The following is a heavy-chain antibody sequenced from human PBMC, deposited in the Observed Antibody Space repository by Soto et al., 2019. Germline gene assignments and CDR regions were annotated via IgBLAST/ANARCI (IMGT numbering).Heavy chain of an antibody. J-gene: IGHJ6*02. CDR2: ITPVYGTP. CDR1: GGTFSSYR. CDR3: ARDLPSLEVRSYGMDV. V-gene: IGHV1-69*06. D-gene: IGHD3-10*01. Sequence: SVKVSCKVSGGTFSSYRFSWVRQAPGQGLEWMGGITPVYGTPDYAQKFQGRVTVTADRSTNTAYMELSRLTSEDTAVYYCARDLPSLEVRSYGMDVWGQGTTVTVS.